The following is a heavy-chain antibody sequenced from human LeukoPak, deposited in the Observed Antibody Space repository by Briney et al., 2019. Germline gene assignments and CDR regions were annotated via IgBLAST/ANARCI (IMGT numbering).Heavy chain of an antibody. CDR1: GFTVSSNY. Sequence: PGRSLRLSCAASGFTVSSNYMSWVRQAPGKGLEWVSVIYSGGSTYYADSVKGRFTISRHNSKNTLYLQMNSLRAEDTAVYYCASLSSGSSHYYYYGMDVWGQGTTVTVSS. J-gene: IGHJ6*02. D-gene: IGHD1-26*01. V-gene: IGHV3-53*04. CDR2: IYSGGST. CDR3: ASLSSGSSHYYYYGMDV.